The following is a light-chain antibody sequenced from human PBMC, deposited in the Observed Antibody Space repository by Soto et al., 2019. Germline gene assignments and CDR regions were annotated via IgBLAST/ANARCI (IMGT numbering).Light chain of an antibody. CDR2: DVS. CDR3: SSFTSSGTYV. CDR1: SSDVGGYNY. V-gene: IGLV2-14*01. J-gene: IGLJ1*01. Sequence: QSALTQPASVSGSPGQSITISCTGSSSDVGGYNYVAWYQQHPGKAPKVMIYDVSNRASGVSYRFSGSTSGKAASLSISGLQAEDEDDYYCSSFTSSGTYVFGSGTKVTVL.